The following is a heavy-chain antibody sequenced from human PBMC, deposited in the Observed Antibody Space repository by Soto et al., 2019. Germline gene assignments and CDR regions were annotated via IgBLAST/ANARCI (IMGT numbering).Heavy chain of an antibody. J-gene: IGHJ6*02. CDR3: TSWQQLGDYYYGMDV. D-gene: IGHD6-13*01. V-gene: IGHV3-73*01. Sequence: EVQLVESGGGLVQPGGSLKLSCAASGFTFSGSAMHWVRQASGKGLERVGRIRSKANSYATAYAASVKGRFTISRDDSKNTAYLQMNSLKTEDTAVYYCTSWQQLGDYYYGMDVWGQGTTVTVSS. CDR1: GFTFSGSA. CDR2: IRSKANSYAT.